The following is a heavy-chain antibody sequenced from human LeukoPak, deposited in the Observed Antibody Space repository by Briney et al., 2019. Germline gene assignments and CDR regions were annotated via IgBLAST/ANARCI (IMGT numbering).Heavy chain of an antibody. CDR2: ISSNGGST. CDR1: GFTFSSYA. J-gene: IGHJ4*02. D-gene: IGHD4-23*01. Sequence: GGSLRLSCAASGFTFSSYAMHWVRQAPGQGLEYVSAISSNGGSTYYANSVKGRFTISRDNSKNTLYLQMGSLRAEDMAVYYCARMGSTVGPLWGQGTLVTVSS. CDR3: ARMGSTVGPL. V-gene: IGHV3-64*01.